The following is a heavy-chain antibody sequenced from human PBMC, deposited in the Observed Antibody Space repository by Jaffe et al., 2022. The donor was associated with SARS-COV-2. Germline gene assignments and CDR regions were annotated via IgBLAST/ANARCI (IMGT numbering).Heavy chain of an antibody. CDR3: ARGGGYYDSGDYYHRYFDS. J-gene: IGHJ4*02. Sequence: EVQLVESGGGLVQPGGSLRLSCAASGFTFNSYAMHWVRQAPGKGLEYVSGISSNGGSTYYANSVKGRFTISRDNSKNTLYLQMGSLRVEDMAVYYCARGGGYYDSGDYYHRYFDSWGQGSLVTVSS. CDR2: ISSNGGST. D-gene: IGHD3-22*01. V-gene: IGHV3-64*01. CDR1: GFTFNSYA.